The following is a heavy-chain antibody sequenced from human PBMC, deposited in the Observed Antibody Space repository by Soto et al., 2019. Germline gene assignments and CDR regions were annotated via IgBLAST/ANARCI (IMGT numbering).Heavy chain of an antibody. CDR3: ARAEGITGSTWFDP. CDR2: ISHTGLT. V-gene: IGHV4-30-4*01. CDR1: GGSINSGDYY. J-gene: IGHJ5*02. D-gene: IGHD1-7*01. Sequence: SETLSLTCTVPGGSINSGDYYWSWIRQSPGKGLEWIAYISHTGLTDFNPSLKSRLSISEDTSKNQIYLKLNSVTAADTAVYYCARAEGITGSTWFDPWGHGVLVTVSS.